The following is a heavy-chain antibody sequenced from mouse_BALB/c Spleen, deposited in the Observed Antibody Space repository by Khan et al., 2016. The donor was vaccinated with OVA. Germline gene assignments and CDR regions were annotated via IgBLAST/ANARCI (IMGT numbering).Heavy chain of an antibody. J-gene: IGHJ3*01. D-gene: IGHD1-1*01. V-gene: IGHV5-6*01. Sequence: VQLEQSGGDLVKPGGSLKLSCAASGFTFSTYGMSWVRQAPDKSLEWVATVSTGGGYTYYPDSVKGRFTISRDKAKNTLYLQMSGLRSEDTAMFYCTRVAYYYGSEGFAYWGQGTLVTVSA. CDR3: TRVAYYYGSEGFAY. CDR2: VSTGGGYT. CDR1: GFTFSTYG.